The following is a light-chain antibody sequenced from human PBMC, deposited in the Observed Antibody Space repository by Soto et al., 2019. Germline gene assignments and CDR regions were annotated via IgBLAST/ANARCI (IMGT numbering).Light chain of an antibody. J-gene: IGKJ3*01. V-gene: IGKV3-11*01. CDR1: QYINTR. CDR2: QTS. CDR3: QHLNNYPPFT. Sequence: EIVLTQSPATLSSFPGDRVTLSCRASQYINTRLAWYQHRPGQAPRLLIYQTSIRAAGIPARFSASGTGTDFTLTISDVQPEDFATYYCQHLNNYPPFTFGPGTKVDLE.